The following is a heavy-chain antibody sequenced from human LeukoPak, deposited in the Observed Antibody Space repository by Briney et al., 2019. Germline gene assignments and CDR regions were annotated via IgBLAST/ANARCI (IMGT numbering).Heavy chain of an antibody. CDR3: TRSRRSAMVTWFDY. CDR2: IRSKAYGGTT. Sequence: GGSLRLSCAASGFSFRTYGMHWVHQAPGKGLEWVGFIRSKAYGGTTEYAASVKGRFTISRDDSKSIAYLQMNSLKTEDTAVYYCTRSRRSAMVTWFDYWGQGTLVTVSS. CDR1: GFSFRTYG. V-gene: IGHV3-49*04. D-gene: IGHD5-18*01. J-gene: IGHJ4*02.